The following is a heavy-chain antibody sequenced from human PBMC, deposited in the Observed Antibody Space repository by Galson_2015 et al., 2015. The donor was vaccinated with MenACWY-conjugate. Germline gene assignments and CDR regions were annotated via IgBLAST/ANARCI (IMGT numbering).Heavy chain of an antibody. CDR2: VSYDASSR. V-gene: IGHV3-30*10. J-gene: IGHJ3*01. CDR3: VRAEGWLRSAFDL. CDR1: GFRFSSYT. Sequence: LRLSYAASGFRFSSYTFYWVRQSPGKGLEWVAVVSYDASSRYYRDSVQGRFTISRDNSKNTVSLQMSSLGPEDSAVYYCVRAEGWLRSAFDLWGQGTMVTVSS. D-gene: IGHD5-12*01.